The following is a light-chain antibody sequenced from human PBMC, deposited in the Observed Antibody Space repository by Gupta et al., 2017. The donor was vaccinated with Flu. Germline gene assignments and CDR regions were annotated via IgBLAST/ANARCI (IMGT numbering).Light chain of an antibody. V-gene: IGKV1-39*01. Sequence: PSSLSESVGDRVTITCRASQSISNYLNWYQQKPGKAPKLLIYAASSLQSGVPSRFSGSGSGTDFTLTISSLQPEDFATYYCQQSYSTPWTFGQGTKVEIK. CDR3: QQSYSTPWT. CDR1: QSISNY. CDR2: AAS. J-gene: IGKJ1*01.